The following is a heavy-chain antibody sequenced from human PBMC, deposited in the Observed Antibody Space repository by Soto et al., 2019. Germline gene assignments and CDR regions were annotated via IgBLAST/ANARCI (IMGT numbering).Heavy chain of an antibody. J-gene: IGHJ4*02. CDR3: LPGVAAAGD. D-gene: IGHD6-13*01. CDR1: GFSFSGSA. Sequence: EVQLVESGGGLVQPGGSLKLSCTASGFSFSGSAMHWVRQASGKGLEWVGRVRSKANNYATAYAASVEGRFTISRDDSKNTALLQMNSLKTEDTAVYYCLPGVAAAGDWGQGTLVTVSS. V-gene: IGHV3-73*01. CDR2: VRSKANNYAT.